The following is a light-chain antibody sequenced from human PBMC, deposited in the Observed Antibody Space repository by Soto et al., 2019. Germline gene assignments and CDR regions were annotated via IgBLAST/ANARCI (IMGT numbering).Light chain of an antibody. CDR2: GAS. J-gene: IGKJ5*01. V-gene: IGKV3-20*01. Sequence: IVLTQSPGTLSLSPWERASLSCRASQAVGGTYLAWYQHKPGQAPRLPSYGASNRAAGIPDRFGVSGSGTDFTLTISRLEPEDFAVYYCQQYGSSPQITFGQGTRLEIK. CDR3: QQYGSSPQIT. CDR1: QAVGGTY.